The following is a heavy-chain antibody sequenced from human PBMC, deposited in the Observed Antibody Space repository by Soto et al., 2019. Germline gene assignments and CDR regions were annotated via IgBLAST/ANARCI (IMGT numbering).Heavy chain of an antibody. CDR1: GFTFSNAW. CDR2: IKSKTDGGTT. Sequence: GGSLRLSCAASGFTFSNAWMNWVRQAPGKGLEWVGRIKSKTDGGTTDYAAPVKGRFTISRDDSKNTLYLQMNSLKTEDTAVYYCTTEGSTSWPSYYYYGMDVWGQGTTVTVSS. D-gene: IGHD2-2*01. J-gene: IGHJ6*02. V-gene: IGHV3-15*07. CDR3: TTEGSTSWPSYYYYGMDV.